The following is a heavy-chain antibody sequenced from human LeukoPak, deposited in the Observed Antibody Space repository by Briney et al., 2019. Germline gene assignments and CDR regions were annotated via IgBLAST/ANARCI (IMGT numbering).Heavy chain of an antibody. CDR1: GGSISSGDYC. D-gene: IGHD2-15*01. Sequence: SETLSLTCTDSGGSISSGDYCWSCIRQPPGKGLEWIGYIDYSGIGYYNPFLKSRVTKSVDTSKNQFSLQLSSVTAANTAVYYCASVVVVAATYDAFDIWGQVTMVTVSS. CDR3: ASVVVVAATYDAFDI. CDR2: IDYSGIG. V-gene: IGHV4-30-4*01. J-gene: IGHJ3*02.